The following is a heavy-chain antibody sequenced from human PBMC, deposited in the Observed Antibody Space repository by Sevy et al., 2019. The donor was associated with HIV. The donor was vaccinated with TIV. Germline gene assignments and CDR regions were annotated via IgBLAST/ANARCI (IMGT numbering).Heavy chain of an antibody. V-gene: IGHV1-8*01. CDR1: GYTFTSHE. Sequence: ASVKVSCKASGYTFTSHEINWVRQAPGQGLEWMGWINVKSGETGYAQKFQGRVTMTRDPSITTAYMELSSLRSDDTAVYFCARDEQRPYYYGSGNMGYWGQGTLVTVSS. CDR2: INVKSGET. CDR3: ARDEQRPYYYGSGNMGY. D-gene: IGHD3-10*01. J-gene: IGHJ4*02.